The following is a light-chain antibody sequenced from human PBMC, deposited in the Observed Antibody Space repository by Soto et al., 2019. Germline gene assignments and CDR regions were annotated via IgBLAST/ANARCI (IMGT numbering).Light chain of an antibody. Sequence: QSALTQPASVSGSPGQSITISCTGTSSDVGTYNLVSWYQQHPGKAPKLMIYEGSKRPSGVSNRFSGSKSGNTASLTISGLQAEDEADYYCCSYASSTTVVFGGGTKL. CDR3: CSYASSTTVV. CDR2: EGS. J-gene: IGLJ3*02. V-gene: IGLV2-23*01. CDR1: SSDVGTYNL.